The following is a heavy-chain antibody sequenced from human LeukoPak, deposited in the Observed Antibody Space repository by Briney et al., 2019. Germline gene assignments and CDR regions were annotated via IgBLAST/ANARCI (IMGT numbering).Heavy chain of an antibody. CDR1: GFTFSSYS. CDR3: AKEVGYIH. CDR2: ISSSDTYI. V-gene: IGHV3-21*04. J-gene: IGHJ4*02. D-gene: IGHD5-24*01. Sequence: PGGSLRLSCAASGFTFSSYSMNWVRQAPGKGLEWVSSISSSDTYIYHADSVKGRFTISRDNSKNTPYLQMNSLRAEDTAVYYCAKEVGYIHWGQGTLVTVSS.